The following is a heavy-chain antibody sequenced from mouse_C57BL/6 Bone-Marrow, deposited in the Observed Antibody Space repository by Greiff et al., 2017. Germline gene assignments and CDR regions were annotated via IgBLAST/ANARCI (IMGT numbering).Heavy chain of an antibody. CDR1: GYTFTSYD. CDR2: IYPRDGST. D-gene: IGHD1-1*01. V-gene: IGHV1-85*01. CDR3: ARDYGSSYWYFDV. Sequence: QVQLQQSGPELVKPGASVKLSCKASGYTFTSYDLNWVKQRPGQGLEWIGWIYPRDGSTKYNEKFKGKAKLTVDTSSSTAYMELHSLTSEDSAVYFCARDYGSSYWYFDVWGTGTTVTVSS. J-gene: IGHJ1*03.